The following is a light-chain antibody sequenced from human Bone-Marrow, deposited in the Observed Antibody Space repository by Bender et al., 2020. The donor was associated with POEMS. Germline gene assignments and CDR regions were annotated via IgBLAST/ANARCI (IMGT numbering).Light chain of an antibody. CDR2: EVN. V-gene: IGLV2-14*01. Sequence: QSALTQPASVSGSPGQSITISCTGTSDDIGDYDYVSWYQQHPGKAPKLMIYEVNNRPSGVSNRFSASKSGNTASLTISGLQAEDEADYYCTSYTSSNTLVFGGGTKLTVL. CDR1: SDDIGDYDY. J-gene: IGLJ3*02. CDR3: TSYTSSNTLV.